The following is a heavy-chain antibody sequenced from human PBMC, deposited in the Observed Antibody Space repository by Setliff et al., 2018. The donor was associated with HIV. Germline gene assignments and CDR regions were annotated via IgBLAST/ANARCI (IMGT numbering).Heavy chain of an antibody. CDR3: ARTHYNFNLLEYYYYYYMDV. V-gene: IGHV4-59*11. D-gene: IGHD3-3*01. CDR2: IHYSGNT. Sequence: SETLSLTCSVSGGSIRSHWSWIRQPPGKGLEWVGYIHYSGNTYYNPSLKSRIIISVDTSKNQFSLRLSSVTAADTAVYYCARTHYNFNLLEYYYYYYMDVWGKGTTVTVSS. J-gene: IGHJ6*03. CDR1: GGSIRSH.